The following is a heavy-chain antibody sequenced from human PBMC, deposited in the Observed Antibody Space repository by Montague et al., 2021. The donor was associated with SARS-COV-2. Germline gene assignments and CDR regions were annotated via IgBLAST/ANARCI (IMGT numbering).Heavy chain of an antibody. CDR1: RHSTARGY. J-gene: IGHJ3*01. CDR2: VYYTGAT. D-gene: IGHD6-19*01. Sequence: SETLSLTCAVGRHSTARGYWAWIGRSPVWSPVSMAYVYYTGATKYNPSLQSRVTISIDTSENQFSLRLNSVTAADTAVYFCARGWAFDPWGQGRLVTVSS. CDR3: ARGWAFDP. V-gene: IGHV4-59*08.